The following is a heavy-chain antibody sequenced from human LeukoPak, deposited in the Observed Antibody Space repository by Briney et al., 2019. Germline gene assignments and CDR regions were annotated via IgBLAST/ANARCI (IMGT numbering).Heavy chain of an antibody. Sequence: ASVKVSCKASGYTFTSYDINWVRQATGQGLEWMGWMNPNSGNTGYAQKFQGRVTMTRNTSISTAYMELSSLRSEDTAVYYCARGSYDRWFPDYWGQGTLVTVSS. CDR3: ARGSYDRWFPDY. D-gene: IGHD3-22*01. CDR2: MNPNSGNT. J-gene: IGHJ4*02. CDR1: GYTFTSYD. V-gene: IGHV1-8*01.